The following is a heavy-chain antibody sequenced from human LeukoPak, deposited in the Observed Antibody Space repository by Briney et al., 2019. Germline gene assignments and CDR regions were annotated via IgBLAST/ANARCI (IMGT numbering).Heavy chain of an antibody. V-gene: IGHV4-61*02. CDR1: GGSISSGSYY. D-gene: IGHD2-21*02. CDR2: IYTSGST. CDR3: ARAPYCGGDCFALTH. Sequence: SQTLSLTCTVSGGSISSGSYYWRWIRQPAGKGLEWIGRIYTSGSTHYHPSLKSRVTISLDASKNQFSLKLISVTATDTAVYYCARAPYCGGDCFALTHWGQGTLVTVSS. J-gene: IGHJ4*02.